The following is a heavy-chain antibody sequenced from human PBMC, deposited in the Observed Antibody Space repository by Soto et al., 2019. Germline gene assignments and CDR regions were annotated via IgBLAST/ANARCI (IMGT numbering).Heavy chain of an antibody. D-gene: IGHD6-13*01. V-gene: IGHV3-23*01. Sequence: GSLRLSCAASGFTFSGYAMSWVRQAPGKGLEWVSAISGSGDSTYYADSVKGRFTISRDTSKNTLYLQMDSLRAEDTALYYCAKSYSSNWYDYFDYWGQGTLVTVSS. J-gene: IGHJ4*02. CDR2: ISGSGDST. CDR3: AKSYSSNWYDYFDY. CDR1: GFTFSGYA.